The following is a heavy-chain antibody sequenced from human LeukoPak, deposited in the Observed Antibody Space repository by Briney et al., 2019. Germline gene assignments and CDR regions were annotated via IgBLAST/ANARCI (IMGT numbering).Heavy chain of an antibody. CDR1: GFAFTNAW. V-gene: IGHV3-15*07. D-gene: IGHD3-22*01. CDR2: IKSKTDGGTA. CDR3: TTADSSGRFLIDY. Sequence: PGGSLRLSCAASGFAFTNAWMNWVRQAPGKGLEWVGRIKSKTDGGTADYAAPVKGRFTISRDDSKNTLYLQMNSLKTEHTAVYYCTTADSSGRFLIDYWGQGTLVTVSS. J-gene: IGHJ4*02.